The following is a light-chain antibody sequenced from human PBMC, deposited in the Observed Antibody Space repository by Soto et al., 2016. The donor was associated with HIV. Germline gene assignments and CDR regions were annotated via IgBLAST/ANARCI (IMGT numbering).Light chain of an antibody. J-gene: IGLJ1*01. V-gene: IGLV3-21*03. Sequence: SYELTQPPSVSVAPGKTATITCGGTNIGSKSVHWYQQEPGQAPVVVVYEDSDRPSGIPVRSSGSNSGNTATLTISRVEAGDEADYYCQVWDSTTEHRIYVFGTGTKVTVL. CDR2: EDS. CDR3: QVWDSTTEHRIYV. CDR1: NIGSKS.